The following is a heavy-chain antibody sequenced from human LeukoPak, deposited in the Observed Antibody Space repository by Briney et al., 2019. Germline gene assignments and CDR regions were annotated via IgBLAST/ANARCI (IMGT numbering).Heavy chain of an antibody. J-gene: IGHJ4*02. Sequence: GGSLRLSCAASGFTFSSYWMNWVRQAPGKGLEWVANIKQDGSEKFYVDSVKGRFTISRDNVKNSLYLQMNSLRAEDTAVYYCAREGVTDFDYWGQGTLVTVSS. D-gene: IGHD2-21*02. V-gene: IGHV3-7*01. CDR3: AREGVTDFDY. CDR1: GFTFSSYW. CDR2: IKQDGSEK.